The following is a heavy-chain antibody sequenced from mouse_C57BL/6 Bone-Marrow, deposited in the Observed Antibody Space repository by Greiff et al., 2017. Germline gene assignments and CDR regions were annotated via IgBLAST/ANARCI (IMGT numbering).Heavy chain of an antibody. CDR3: ARREALGYCFDY. V-gene: IGHV1-76*01. J-gene: IGHJ2*01. D-gene: IGHD3-1*01. CDR2: IYPGSGNT. Sequence: QVQLQQSGAELVRPGASVKLSCKASGYTFTDYYINWVKQRPGQGLEWIARIYPGSGNTYYNEKFKGKATLTAEKSSSTAYMQLSSLTSEDSAVYFCARREALGYCFDYWGQGTTLTVSS. CDR1: GYTFTDYY.